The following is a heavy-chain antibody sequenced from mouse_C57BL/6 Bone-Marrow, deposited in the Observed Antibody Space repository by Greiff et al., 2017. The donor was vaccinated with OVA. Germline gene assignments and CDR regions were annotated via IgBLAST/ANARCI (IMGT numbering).Heavy chain of an antibody. Sequence: QVQLQQPGAELVKPGASVKLSCKASGYTFTSYWMQWVKQRPGQGLEWIGEIDPSDSYTNYTPKFKGKATLTVDTSSRTAYMQLISLTSEDSAVYYCAREGDYYGSSLDYFDYGGQGTTRTVSS. D-gene: IGHD1-1*01. CDR2: IDPSDSYT. CDR1: GYTFTSYW. CDR3: AREGDYYGSSLDYFDY. V-gene: IGHV1-50*01. J-gene: IGHJ2*01.